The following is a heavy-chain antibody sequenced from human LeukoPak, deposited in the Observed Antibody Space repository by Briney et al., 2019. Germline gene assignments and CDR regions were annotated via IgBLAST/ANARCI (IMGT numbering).Heavy chain of an antibody. CDR2: ISWNSGSI. J-gene: IGHJ4*02. D-gene: IGHD3-22*01. CDR3: AKDKGYSSGYYFDY. Sequence: HPGGSLRLSCAASGFTFDDYAMHWVRQAPGKGLEWVSGISWNSGSIGYADSVKGRFTISRDNAKNSLYLQMNSLRAEDVALYYCAKDKGYSSGYYFDYWGQGTLVTVSS. V-gene: IGHV3-9*03. CDR1: GFTFDDYA.